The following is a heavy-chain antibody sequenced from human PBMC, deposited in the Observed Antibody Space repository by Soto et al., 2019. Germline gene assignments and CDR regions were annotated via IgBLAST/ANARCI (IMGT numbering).Heavy chain of an antibody. D-gene: IGHD3-22*01. J-gene: IGHJ4*02. CDR3: ARDLGGYYPYYFDY. V-gene: IGHV4-31*03. CDR1: GGSISSGGYY. Sequence: CTVSGGSISSGGYYWGWVRPHPGKGLEWIGYIYYSGSTYYNPSLKSRVTISVDTSKNQFSLKLSSVTAADTAVYYCARDLGGYYPYYFDYWGQGTLVTVSS. CDR2: IYYSGST.